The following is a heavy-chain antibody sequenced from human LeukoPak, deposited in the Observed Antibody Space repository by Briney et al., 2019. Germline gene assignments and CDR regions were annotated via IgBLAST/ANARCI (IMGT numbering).Heavy chain of an antibody. D-gene: IGHD2-15*01. V-gene: IGHV3-74*01. J-gene: IGHJ4*02. CDR1: GFTFSSYW. Sequence: GGSLRLSCAASGFTFSSYWMHWVRQAPGKGLVWVSRINSDGSSTSYADSVKGRFTISRDNAKNTLYLQMNSLRAEDTAVYYCARAWGVGYCSGGSCYGGFDYWGQGTLVTVS. CDR2: INSDGSST. CDR3: ARAWGVGYCSGGSCYGGFDY.